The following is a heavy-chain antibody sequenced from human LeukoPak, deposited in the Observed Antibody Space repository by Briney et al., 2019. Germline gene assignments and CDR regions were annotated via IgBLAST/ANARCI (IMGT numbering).Heavy chain of an antibody. V-gene: IGHV4-39*07. CDR1: GGSISSSSYY. CDR2: IYYRGST. J-gene: IGHJ4*02. CDR3: ARDWAVAGLY. Sequence: SETLSLTCTVSGGSISSSSYYWAWIRQPPGKGLEWIGNIYYRGSTYYNPSLRSRVTISVDTSKNEFSLKLTSGAAADTAVYYCARDWAVAGLYWGQGTLVTVSS. D-gene: IGHD6-19*01.